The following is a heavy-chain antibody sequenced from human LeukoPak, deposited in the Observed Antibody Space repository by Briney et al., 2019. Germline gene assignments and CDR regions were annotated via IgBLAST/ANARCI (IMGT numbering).Heavy chain of an antibody. V-gene: IGHV4-38-2*02. CDR1: DYSINSDYY. CDR2: ISSSGST. CDR3: ARGPYSYDSSGAFDI. Sequence: SETLSLTCTVSDYSINSDYYWSWIRRPAGKGLEWIGRISSSGSTNYNPSLKSRVTISVDTTKNQFSLKLSSVTAADTAVYFCARGPYSYDSSGAFDIWGQGTMVTVSS. D-gene: IGHD3-22*01. J-gene: IGHJ3*02.